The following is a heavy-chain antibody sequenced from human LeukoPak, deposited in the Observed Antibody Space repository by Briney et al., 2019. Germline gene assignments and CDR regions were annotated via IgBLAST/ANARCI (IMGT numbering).Heavy chain of an antibody. CDR3: TAVGIAVAGVPGVSFFDY. J-gene: IGHJ4*02. CDR2: IKSKTDGGTT. CDR1: GFTFSYAW. V-gene: IGHV3-15*01. Sequence: GGSLRLSCAASGFTFSYAWMSWVRQVPGKGLEWVGRIKSKTDGGTTDYAAPVKGRFTISRDDSKNTLYLQLNSLKTEDTAVYYCTAVGIAVAGVPGVSFFDYWGRGTLVTVSS. D-gene: IGHD6-19*01.